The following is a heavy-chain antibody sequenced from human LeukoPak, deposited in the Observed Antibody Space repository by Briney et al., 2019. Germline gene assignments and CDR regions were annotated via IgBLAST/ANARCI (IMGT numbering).Heavy chain of an antibody. Sequence: GGSLRLSCAASGFTFSSYWMSWVRQAPGKGLEWVSFIYSGGSTYYADSVKGRFTLSRDNSKNTLFLQMNSLRAEDTAVYYCAREPQGDSSGYDAFDIWGQGTMVTVSS. V-gene: IGHV3-66*01. CDR1: GFTFSSYW. J-gene: IGHJ3*02. CDR2: IYSGGST. D-gene: IGHD3-22*01. CDR3: AREPQGDSSGYDAFDI.